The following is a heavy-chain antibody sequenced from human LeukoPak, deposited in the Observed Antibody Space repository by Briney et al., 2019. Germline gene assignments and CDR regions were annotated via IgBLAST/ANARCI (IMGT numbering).Heavy chain of an antibody. CDR1: GGSISSYY. CDR2: IYYSGST. D-gene: IGHD6-19*01. Sequence: SETLSLTCTVSGGSISSYYWSWIRQPPGKGLEWIGYIYYSGSTNYNPSLKSRVTISVDTSKNQFSLKLSSMTAADTAVYYCARVVPYSSGWGRSDYWGQGTLVTVSS. J-gene: IGHJ4*02. V-gene: IGHV4-59*01. CDR3: ARVVPYSSGWGRSDY.